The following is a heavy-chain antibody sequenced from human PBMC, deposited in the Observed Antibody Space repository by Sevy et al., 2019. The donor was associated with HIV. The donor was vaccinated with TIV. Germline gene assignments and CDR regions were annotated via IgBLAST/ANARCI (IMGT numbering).Heavy chain of an antibody. V-gene: IGHV3-7*01. CDR2: INQDGSEI. D-gene: IGHD1-26*01. CDR3: ATGPPDGSYDYFDY. Sequence: GGSLRLSCVGSGISISSHWMNWVRQSPGKGLEWVANINQDGSEIYYVDSVKGRFIISRDNAKNTLYLQMNSLRADDTAVYYCATGPPDGSYDYFDYWGQGTLVTVSS. CDR1: GISISSHW. J-gene: IGHJ4*02.